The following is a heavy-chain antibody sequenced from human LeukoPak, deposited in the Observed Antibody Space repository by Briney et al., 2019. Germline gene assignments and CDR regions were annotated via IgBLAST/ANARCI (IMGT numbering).Heavy chain of an antibody. J-gene: IGHJ4*02. Sequence: GGSLRLSCAASGFTFSSYEMNWVRQAPGKGLEWVSYISSSGTSIYYADSVKGRFTMSRDTAKNSLYLQMNSLRAEDTAVYYCARDRGYCSGGSCYPKNFDYWGQGTLVTVSS. CDR1: GFTFSSYE. D-gene: IGHD2-15*01. CDR2: ISSSGTSI. CDR3: ARDRGYCSGGSCYPKNFDY. V-gene: IGHV3-48*03.